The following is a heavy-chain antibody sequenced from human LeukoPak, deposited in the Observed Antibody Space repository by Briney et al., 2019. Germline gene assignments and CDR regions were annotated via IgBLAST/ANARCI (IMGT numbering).Heavy chain of an antibody. J-gene: IGHJ4*02. V-gene: IGHV3-23*01. CDR2: ISGSGGST. Sequence: GGSLRLSCAASGFTFSNYAMNWVRQAPEKGLQWVSGISGSGGSTYYADSVEGRFTISRDNSKNTLYLQMNSLRAEDTAVYYCAKGHLVVVVPTAIDYWGQGTLVTVSS. CDR1: GFTFSNYA. D-gene: IGHD2-2*01. CDR3: AKGHLVVVVPTAIDY.